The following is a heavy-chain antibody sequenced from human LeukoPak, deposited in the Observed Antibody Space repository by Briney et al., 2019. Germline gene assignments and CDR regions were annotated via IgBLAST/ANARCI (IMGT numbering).Heavy chain of an antibody. V-gene: IGHV4-31*03. CDR1: GGSISSGGYY. D-gene: IGHD3-10*01. Sequence: SETLSLTCTVPGGSISSGGYYRSWIRQHPGKGLEWIGYIYYSGSTYYNPSLKSRVTISVDTSKNQFSLKVSSVTAADTAVYYCASSSGYGMDVWGKGTTVTVSS. CDR2: IYYSGST. CDR3: ASSSGYGMDV. J-gene: IGHJ6*04.